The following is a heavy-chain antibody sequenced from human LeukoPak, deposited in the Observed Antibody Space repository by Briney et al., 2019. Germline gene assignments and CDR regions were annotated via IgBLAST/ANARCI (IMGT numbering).Heavy chain of an antibody. V-gene: IGHV3-15*01. J-gene: IGHJ3*01. CDR2: IKSKTDGGTT. Sequence: PGGSLRLSCAASGFTVSNAWMSWVRQAPGKGLEWVGRIKSKTDGGTTDYAAPVKGRFTISRDDSKNTLCLQMNSLKTEDTALYYCTTFGYNNPDAFDFWGQGTMVTVSS. CDR1: GFTVSNAW. CDR3: TTFGYNNPDAFDF. D-gene: IGHD5-24*01.